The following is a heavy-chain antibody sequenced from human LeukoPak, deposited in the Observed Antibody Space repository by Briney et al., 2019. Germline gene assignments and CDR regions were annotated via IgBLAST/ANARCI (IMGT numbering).Heavy chain of an antibody. CDR1: GFIVSSHY. D-gene: IGHD3-16*01. V-gene: IGHV3-30*13. J-gene: IGHJ4*02. CDR2: ISYDGTDA. Sequence: GGSPRLSCAASGFIVSSHYMNWVRQAPGKGLEWVAVISYDGTDAYYADSVKGRFTISRDTSKNSLYLQMNSLRAEDTAVFYCARIRGGPIDYWGQGTLVTVSS. CDR3: ARIRGGPIDY.